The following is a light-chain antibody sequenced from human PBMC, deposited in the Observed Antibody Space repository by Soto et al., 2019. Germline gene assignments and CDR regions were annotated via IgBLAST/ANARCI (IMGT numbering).Light chain of an antibody. CDR1: QSAYSSY. V-gene: IGKV3-20*01. Sequence: PGDRATLSCRSSQSAYSSYLSWYQQKPGQAPRLLIYGASNRATGIPDRFSGSGSGTDFTLTISGLEPEDFAVYYCQQYGTSRFTFGVGTRVEIK. CDR3: QQYGTSRFT. J-gene: IGKJ4*01. CDR2: GAS.